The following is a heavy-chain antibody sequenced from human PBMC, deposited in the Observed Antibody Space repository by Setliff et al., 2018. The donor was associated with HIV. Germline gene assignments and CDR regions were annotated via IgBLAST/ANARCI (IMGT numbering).Heavy chain of an antibody. CDR1: GFTVSNFA. Sequence: GGSLRLSCAASGFTVSNFAMSWVRQAPGKGLEWVSAIGGGGGKTDYADSVKGRFTISRDNSKNTLYLQMNSLRADDTAVYYCAKDRITGYYNFWSGPNFDYWGQGTLVTVSS. CDR3: AKDRITGYYNFWSGPNFDY. D-gene: IGHD3-3*01. CDR2: IGGGGGKT. V-gene: IGHV3-23*01. J-gene: IGHJ4*02.